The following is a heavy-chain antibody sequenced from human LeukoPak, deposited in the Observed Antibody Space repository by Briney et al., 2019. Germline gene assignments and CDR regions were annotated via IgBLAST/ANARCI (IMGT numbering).Heavy chain of an antibody. V-gene: IGHV3-30-3*01. Sequence: GRSLRLSCAASGFTFSSYAMHWVRQAPGKGLEWVADISYGGSNKYYADSVKGRFTISRDNSKNTLSLQMNSLRAEDTAVYYCARDGETYYDFWGGYYRSPGDAFDVWGQGTMVTVSS. D-gene: IGHD3-3*01. J-gene: IGHJ3*01. CDR3: ARDGETYYDFWGGYYRSPGDAFDV. CDR2: ISYGGSNK. CDR1: GFTFSSYA.